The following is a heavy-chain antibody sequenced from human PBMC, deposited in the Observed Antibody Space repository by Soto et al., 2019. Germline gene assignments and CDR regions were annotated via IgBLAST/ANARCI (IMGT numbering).Heavy chain of an antibody. CDR2: IYYSGST. V-gene: IGHV4-39*07. Sequence: SETLALTCPVSGGSISSSSYYWGWIRQPPGKGLEWIGSIYYSGSTYYNPSLKSRVTISVDTSKNQFSLKLSSVTAADTAVYYCARGGISPFDYWGQGTLVTVSS. J-gene: IGHJ4*02. D-gene: IGHD3-10*01. CDR3: ARGGISPFDY. CDR1: GGSISSSSYY.